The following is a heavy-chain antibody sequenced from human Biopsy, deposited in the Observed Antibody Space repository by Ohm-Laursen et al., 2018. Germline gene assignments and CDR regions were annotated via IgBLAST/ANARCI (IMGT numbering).Heavy chain of an antibody. V-gene: IGHV1-69*04. CDR1: GSTFKTYG. D-gene: IGHD1-26*01. Sequence: ASVKVSCKASGSTFKTYGVNWVRQAPGQGLEWMGRIIPSLNARDFAQKFQGRVTFTADKSTNTVYMELTSLRSDDTAMYYCARSMLGASTGDDAFDVWGQGTFVSVSS. J-gene: IGHJ3*01. CDR3: ARSMLGASTGDDAFDV. CDR2: IIPSLNAR.